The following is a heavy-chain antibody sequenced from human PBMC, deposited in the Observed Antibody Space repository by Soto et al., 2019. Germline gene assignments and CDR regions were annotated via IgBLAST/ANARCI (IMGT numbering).Heavy chain of an antibody. CDR2: IYYSGST. V-gene: IGHV4-31*03. J-gene: IGHJ6*02. CDR3: ARGGGSSSWYGPSDYYYYGMDV. Sequence: QVQLQESGPGLVKPSQTLSLTCTVSGGSISSGGYYWSWIRQHPGKGLEWIGYIYYSGSTYYNPSLRSRVIISVDTSKNQFSRKLSSVTAADTAVYYCARGGGSSSWYGPSDYYYYGMDVWGQGTTVTVSS. CDR1: GGSISSGGYY. D-gene: IGHD6-13*01.